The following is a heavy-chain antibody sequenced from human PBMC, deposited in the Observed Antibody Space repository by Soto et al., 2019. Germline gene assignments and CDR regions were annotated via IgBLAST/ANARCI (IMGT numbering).Heavy chain of an antibody. Sequence: QVQLVQSGAEVNKPGASVKVSCKASGYTFTTYGMSWVRQAPGQGLDWMGWISTYNGNAKYAERLQGRVTMTTDTTTSTAYMELRSLRSVDTAVYYCARGPTDYYDNSGNYFLDYWGQGTLVTVSS. J-gene: IGHJ4*02. CDR1: GYTFTTYG. D-gene: IGHD3-22*01. CDR2: ISTYNGNA. V-gene: IGHV1-18*01. CDR3: ARGPTDYYDNSGNYFLDY.